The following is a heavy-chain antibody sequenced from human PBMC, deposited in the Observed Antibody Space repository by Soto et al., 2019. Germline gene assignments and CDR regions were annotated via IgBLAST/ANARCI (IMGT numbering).Heavy chain of an antibody. D-gene: IGHD6-19*01. Sequence: GGSLRLSCAASRFTFSRYGMSWVRQAPGKGLEWVSSISGGGGTTYHADSVKGRFTISRDNPKNTLYLQMNSLRAEDTAVYYCAKRTAYDSGDFDYWGQGTLVTVSS. CDR1: RFTFSRYG. J-gene: IGHJ4*02. CDR3: AKRTAYDSGDFDY. V-gene: IGHV3-23*01. CDR2: ISGGGGTT.